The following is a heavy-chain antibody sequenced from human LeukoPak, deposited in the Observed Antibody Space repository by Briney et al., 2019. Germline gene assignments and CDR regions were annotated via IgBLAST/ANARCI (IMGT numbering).Heavy chain of an antibody. V-gene: IGHV3-23*01. CDR2: ISESGSQT. CDR1: GFSFASYG. CDR3: DGSDF. J-gene: IGHJ4*02. Sequence: GGSLRLSCAASGFSFASYGMGWVRQPPGKGLEWVSTISESGSQTHYADSVPGRFTISRDNSKNTLHLQMNNLRAEDTAIYYCDGSDFWGQGTLVTVSS. D-gene: IGHD3/OR15-3a*01.